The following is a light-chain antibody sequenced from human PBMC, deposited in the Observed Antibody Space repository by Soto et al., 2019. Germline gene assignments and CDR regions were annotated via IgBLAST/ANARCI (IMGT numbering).Light chain of an antibody. V-gene: IGLV2-14*03. Sequence: QSALTQPASVSGSPGQSITISCTGTTSDVGGYNYVSWYQQHPGKAPKVMIYADSNRPSGVSNRFSGSKSGNTASLTISGLQAEDEADYYCSSYTSSNTWVFGGGTKLTVL. CDR2: ADS. CDR3: SSYTSSNTWV. J-gene: IGLJ3*02. CDR1: TSDVGGYNY.